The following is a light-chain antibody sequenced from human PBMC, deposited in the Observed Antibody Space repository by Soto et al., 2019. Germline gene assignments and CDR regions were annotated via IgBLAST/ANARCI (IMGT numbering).Light chain of an antibody. CDR1: QSVTNNY. CDR2: ATA. CDR3: QQYGTSLT. V-gene: IGKV3-20*01. J-gene: IGKJ2*01. Sequence: EIVLTQSPGTLSLSPGERATLSCRASQSVTNNYLAWYQHKHGQAPRRLNYATAIRCSGISDRCSGSGSGTDFTLTISRLEPEDSEVYYWQQYGTSLTFGQGTKLEIK.